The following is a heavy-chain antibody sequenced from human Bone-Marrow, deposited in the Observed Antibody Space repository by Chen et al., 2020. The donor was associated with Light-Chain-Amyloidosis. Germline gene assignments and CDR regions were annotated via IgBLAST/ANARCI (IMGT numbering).Heavy chain of an antibody. J-gene: IGHJ4*02. CDR2: SSPDGNKQ. D-gene: IGHD2-15*01. CDR1: GFTFSTYI. CDR3: VKAGGG. V-gene: IGHV3-30*18. Sequence: QVQLVQSGGGVVQPGRSLRLSCEASGFTFSTYIMQWVRQAPGKGLEWLSVSSPDGNKQHYSDSVRGRFIVSRDNSKSMLFLQMNSLRPEDTSTYYCVKAGGGWGQGTLVAVSS.